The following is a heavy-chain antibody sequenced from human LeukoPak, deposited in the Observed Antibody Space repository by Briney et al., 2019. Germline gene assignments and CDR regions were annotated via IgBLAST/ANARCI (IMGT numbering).Heavy chain of an antibody. Sequence: ASVKVSCKVSGYTLTELSMHWVRQAPGKGLEWMGGFDPEDGETIYAQKFQGRVTMTEDTSTDTAYMELSSLRSEDTAVYYCATTYQRAAIFGVVDDYWGQGTLVTVSS. CDR3: ATTYQRAAIFGVVDDY. D-gene: IGHD3-3*01. CDR1: GYTLTELS. V-gene: IGHV1-24*01. J-gene: IGHJ4*02. CDR2: FDPEDGET.